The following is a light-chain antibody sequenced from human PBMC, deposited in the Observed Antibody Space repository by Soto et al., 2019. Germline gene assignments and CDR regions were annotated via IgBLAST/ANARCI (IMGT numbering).Light chain of an antibody. CDR2: DVS. CDR3: SSYTSSSTVV. V-gene: IGLV2-14*01. CDR1: SSDVGGYNY. Sequence: QSALTQPASVSGSPGQSITISCTGTSSDVGGYNYVSWYQQHPGKAPKLMIYDVSNRPSVVSNRFSGSKSGNTASLTTSGLQAEDEDDYYCSSYTSSSTVVFGGGTKLTVL. J-gene: IGLJ2*01.